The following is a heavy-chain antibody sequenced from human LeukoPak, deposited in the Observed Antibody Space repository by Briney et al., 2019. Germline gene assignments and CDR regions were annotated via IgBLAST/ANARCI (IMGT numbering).Heavy chain of an antibody. D-gene: IGHD3-10*02. V-gene: IGHV1-69*05. J-gene: IGHJ4*02. CDR1: GGTFSSYA. Sequence: SVKVSCKASGGTFSSYAISWVRQAPGQGLEWMGGIIPIFGTANYAQKFQGRVTMTTDTSTSTAYMELRSLRSDDTAVYYCARDPANVRGVSGHWGQGTLVTVSS. CDR2: IIPIFGTA. CDR3: ARDPANVRGVSGH.